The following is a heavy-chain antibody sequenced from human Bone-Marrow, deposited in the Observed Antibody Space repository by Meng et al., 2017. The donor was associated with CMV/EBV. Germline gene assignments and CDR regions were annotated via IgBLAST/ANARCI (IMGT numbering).Heavy chain of an antibody. CDR3: AKEGGITISVYGMDV. V-gene: IGHV3-11*01. Sequence: GESLKISCAASGFSFSDFYMSWLRRVPGKGLEWVSYISFSGETIYYADSVKGRFTISRDNSKNTLYLQMNSLRAEDTAVYYCAKEGGITISVYGMDVWGQGTTVTVSS. CDR1: GFSFSDFY. D-gene: IGHD3-3*01. J-gene: IGHJ6*02. CDR2: ISFSGETI.